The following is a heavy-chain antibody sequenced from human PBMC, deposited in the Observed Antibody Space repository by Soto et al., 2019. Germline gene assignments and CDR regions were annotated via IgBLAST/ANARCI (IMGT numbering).Heavy chain of an antibody. J-gene: IGHJ5*02. CDR2: ISVSGGST. CDR3: AKEEYSSSWYRWFDP. CDR1: GFTFSNYA. Sequence: HPGGSLRLSCAASGFTFSNYAMSWVRQAPGKGLEWVSTISVSGGSTYYADSVKGRFTISRDNSKNTLYLQMNSLRAEDTAVYYCAKEEYSSSWYRWFDPWGKGTLVTVSS. V-gene: IGHV3-23*01. D-gene: IGHD6-13*01.